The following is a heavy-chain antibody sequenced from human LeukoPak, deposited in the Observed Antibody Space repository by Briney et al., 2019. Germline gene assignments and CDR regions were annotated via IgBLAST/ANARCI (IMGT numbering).Heavy chain of an antibody. Sequence: NPGGSLRLSCAASGFTFSSYSMNWVRQAPGKGLEWVSSISSSSSYIYYADSVKSRFTISRDNAKNSLYLQMNSLRAEDTAVYYCARDPRGSGWSSRGYYFDYWGQGTLVTVSS. CDR2: ISSSSSYI. D-gene: IGHD6-19*01. CDR3: ARDPRGSGWSSRGYYFDY. V-gene: IGHV3-21*01. J-gene: IGHJ4*02. CDR1: GFTFSSYS.